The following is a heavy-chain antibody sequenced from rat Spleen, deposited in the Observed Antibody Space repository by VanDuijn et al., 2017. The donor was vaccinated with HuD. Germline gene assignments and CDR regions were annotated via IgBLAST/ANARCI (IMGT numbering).Heavy chain of an antibody. CDR1: GFSLTNYG. CDR3: ARSYYGSIRDWFAY. Sequence: QVQLKESGPDLVQPSQTLSLTCTVSGFSLTNYGVSWVRQPPGKGLEWIAAISSGGSTYYNSVLKSRLSISRDTSKSQVFLKMNGLQAEDTAMYFCARSYYGSIRDWFAYWGQGTLVTVSS. V-gene: IGHV2S8*01. J-gene: IGHJ3*01. D-gene: IGHD1-6*01. CDR2: ISSGGST.